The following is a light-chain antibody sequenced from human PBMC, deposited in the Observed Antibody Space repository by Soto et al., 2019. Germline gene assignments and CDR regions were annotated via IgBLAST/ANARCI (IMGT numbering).Light chain of an antibody. CDR1: SSDVGGYNY. J-gene: IGLJ2*01. CDR2: DVT. Sequence: QSALTQPASVSGSPGQSITISCSGTSSDVGGYNYVSWFQQYPGKAPKLLIYDVTNRPSGVSHRFSGSKSGNTASPTISGLQAEDEADYHCSSYTSSTLVVFGGGTKLTVL. V-gene: IGLV2-14*01. CDR3: SSYTSSTLVV.